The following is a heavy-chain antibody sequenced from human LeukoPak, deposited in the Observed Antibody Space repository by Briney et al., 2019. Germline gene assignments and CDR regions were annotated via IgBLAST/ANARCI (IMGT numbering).Heavy chain of an antibody. J-gene: IGHJ6*03. CDR1: GGSISSGSYY. Sequence: PSETLSLTCTVSGGSISSGSYYWSWIRQPAGKGLEWIGRIYTSGSTNYNPSLKSRVTISVDTSKNQFSLKLNSVTAADTAVYYCARERRDYYYYYMDVWGKGTTVTISS. CDR2: IYTSGST. V-gene: IGHV4-61*02. CDR3: ARERRDYYYYYMDV.